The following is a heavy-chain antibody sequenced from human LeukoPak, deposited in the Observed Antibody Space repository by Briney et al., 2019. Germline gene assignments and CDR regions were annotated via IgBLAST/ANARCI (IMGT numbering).Heavy chain of an antibody. CDR2: INSDGSST. D-gene: IGHD3-9*01. CDR3: ARDLRHYDILTGYENPGFDY. J-gene: IGHJ4*02. CDR1: GFTFSNYW. Sequence: QPGGSLRLSCAASGFTFSNYWMHWVRQAPGKGLVWVSSINSDGSSTSNADSVKGRFTISRDNAKNTLCLQMNSLRAEDTAVYYCARDLRHYDILTGYENPGFDYWGQGTLVTVSS. V-gene: IGHV3-74*01.